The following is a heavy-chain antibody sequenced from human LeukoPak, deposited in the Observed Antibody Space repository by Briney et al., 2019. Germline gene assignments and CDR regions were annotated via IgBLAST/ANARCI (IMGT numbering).Heavy chain of an antibody. CDR2: IYYSGST. J-gene: IGHJ3*02. Sequence: PSETLSLTCTVSGGSVSSGGYYWSWIRQPPGKGLEWIGYIYYSGSTNYNPSLKSRVTISVDTSKNHFSLKLSSVTAADTAVYYCARHKGVYCSSTSCYFSDAFDIWGQGTMVTVSS. V-gene: IGHV4-61*03. D-gene: IGHD2-2*01. CDR1: GGSVSSGGYY. CDR3: ARHKGVYCSSTSCYFSDAFDI.